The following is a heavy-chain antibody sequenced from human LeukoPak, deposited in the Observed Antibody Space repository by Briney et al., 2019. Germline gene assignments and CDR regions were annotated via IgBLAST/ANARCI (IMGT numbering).Heavy chain of an antibody. V-gene: IGHV1-8*01. CDR1: GYTFTSYD. Sequence: ASVKVSCKASGYTFTSYDINWVRQATGQGLEWVGWMNPNSGNTGYAQKFQGRVTMTRNTSISTAYMELSSLRSEDTAVYYCARAMEYYDFWSGNYYYYMDVWGKGTTVTVSS. J-gene: IGHJ6*03. D-gene: IGHD3-3*01. CDR2: MNPNSGNT. CDR3: ARAMEYYDFWSGNYYYYMDV.